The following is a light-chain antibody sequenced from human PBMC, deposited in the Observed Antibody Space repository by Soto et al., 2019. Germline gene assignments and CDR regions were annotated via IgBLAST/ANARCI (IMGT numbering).Light chain of an antibody. CDR1: QSISNF. J-gene: IGKJ1*01. CDR3: QQCYNFPRT. Sequence: DIQLTQSPSSLSASVGDRVTITCRASQSISNFLNWYQQKPGQAPKLLISSASNVQSGVPSRFSGRGSWTEFTLTISGLQPEDSASYCSQQCYNFPRTFLQRTKVDSK. V-gene: IGKV1-39*01. CDR2: SAS.